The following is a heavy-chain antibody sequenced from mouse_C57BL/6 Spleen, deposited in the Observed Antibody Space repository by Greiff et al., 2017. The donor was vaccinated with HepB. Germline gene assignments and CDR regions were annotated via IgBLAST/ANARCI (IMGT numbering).Heavy chain of an antibody. J-gene: IGHJ1*03. CDR1: GYTFTSYW. CDR2: IDPNSGGT. D-gene: IGHD1-1*01. CDR3: ARRYYGSSWDWYFDV. V-gene: IGHV1-72*01. Sequence: QVQLQQPGAELVKPGASVKLSCKASGYTFTSYWMHWVKQRPGRGLEWIGRIDPNSGGTKYNEKFKSKATLTVDKPSSTAYMQLSSLTSEDSAVYDCARRYYGSSWDWYFDVWGTGTTVTVSS.